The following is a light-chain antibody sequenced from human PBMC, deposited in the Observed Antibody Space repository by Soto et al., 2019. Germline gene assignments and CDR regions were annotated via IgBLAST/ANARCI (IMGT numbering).Light chain of an antibody. V-gene: IGKV3-20*01. CDR1: ESVTSNF. Sequence: EIVLTQSPGTLSLSPGERATLSCRASESVTSNFLAWYQQKPGQAPRLLIYGASTRSTGIPDRCSGTGSGTDFTLSINRLEPEDVVVFYCQQYGGSFIYTFGQGTKWEI. CDR3: QQYGGSFIYT. CDR2: GAS. J-gene: IGKJ2*01.